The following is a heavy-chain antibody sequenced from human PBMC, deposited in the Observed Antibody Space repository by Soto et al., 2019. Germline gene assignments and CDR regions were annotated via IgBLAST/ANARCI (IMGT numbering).Heavy chain of an antibody. D-gene: IGHD2-15*01. J-gene: IGHJ3*02. CDR3: AIALGYCSGGSCYSESDAFDI. V-gene: IGHV3-21*01. CDR1: GFTFSSYS. CDR2: ISSSSSYI. Sequence: EVQLVESGGGLVKPGGSLRLSCAASGFTFSSYSMNWVRQAPGKGLEWVSSISSSSSYIYYADSVKGRFTISRDNAKNSLYLQMNSLRAEDTAVYYCAIALGYCSGGSCYSESDAFDIWGQGTMVTVSS.